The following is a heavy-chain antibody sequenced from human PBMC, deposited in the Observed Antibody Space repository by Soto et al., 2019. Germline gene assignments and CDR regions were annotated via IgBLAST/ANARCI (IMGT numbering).Heavy chain of an antibody. D-gene: IGHD6-25*01. CDR1: GGTFSSYA. Sequence: QVQLVQSGAEVKKPGSSVKVSCKASGGTFSSYAISWVRQAPGQGLEWMGGIIPIFGTANYAQKFQGRVTIIADESTITAYMELSSLRSEDTAAYYCARQGAALRDYYYGMDVWGQGTTVTVSS. J-gene: IGHJ6*02. CDR2: IIPIFGTA. V-gene: IGHV1-69*12. CDR3: ARQGAALRDYYYGMDV.